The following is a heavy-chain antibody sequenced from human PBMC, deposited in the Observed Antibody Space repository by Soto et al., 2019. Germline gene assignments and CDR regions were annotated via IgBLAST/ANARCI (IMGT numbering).Heavy chain of an antibody. CDR3: ARKYSDYLDF. CDR1: GFTFSDYQ. CDR2: ISSRGTTM. D-gene: IGHD5-12*01. Sequence: GGSLRLSCAASGFTFSDYQMSWIRQAPGKGLQWVSYISSRGTTMYYADSVRGRFTISRDNAENSLYLQMNSLRAEDTAVYYCARKYSDYLDFWGQGTLVTVSS. V-gene: IGHV3-11*01. J-gene: IGHJ4*02.